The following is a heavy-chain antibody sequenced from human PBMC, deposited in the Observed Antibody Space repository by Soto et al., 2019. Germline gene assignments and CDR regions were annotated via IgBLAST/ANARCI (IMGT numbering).Heavy chain of an antibody. Sequence: GGSLRLSCAASGFTFSSYWMSWVRQAPGKGLEWVANIKQDGSEKYYVDSVKGRFTISRDNAKNSLYLQMNSLRAEDTAVYYCARDSPSPSGYCSGGSCRLDYWGQGILVTVSS. D-gene: IGHD2-15*01. V-gene: IGHV3-7*05. CDR3: ARDSPSPSGYCSGGSCRLDY. CDR1: GFTFSSYW. CDR2: IKQDGSEK. J-gene: IGHJ4*02.